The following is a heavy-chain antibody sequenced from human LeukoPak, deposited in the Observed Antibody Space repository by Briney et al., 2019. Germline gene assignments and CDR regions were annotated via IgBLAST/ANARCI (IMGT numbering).Heavy chain of an antibody. V-gene: IGHV3-7*01. CDR3: ARDLGFYYYDSSGSLDY. Sequence: GGSLRLSCAASGFTFSSYWMSWVRQAPGKGLEWVANIKQDGSEKYYVDSVKGRFTISRDNAKNSLYLQMNSLRAEDTAVYYCARDLGFYYYDSSGSLDYWGQGTLATVSS. CDR1: GFTFSSYW. CDR2: IKQDGSEK. J-gene: IGHJ4*02. D-gene: IGHD3-22*01.